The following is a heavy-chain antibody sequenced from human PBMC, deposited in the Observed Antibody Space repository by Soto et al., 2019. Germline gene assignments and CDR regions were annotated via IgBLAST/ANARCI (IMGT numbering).Heavy chain of an antibody. CDR1: GYTFTSYA. CDR2: INAGNGNT. J-gene: IGHJ4*02. V-gene: IGHV1-3*01. Sequence: ASVKVSCKASGYTFTSYAMHWVRQAPGQRLEWMGWINAGNGNTKYSQKFQGRVTITRDTSTSTAYMELRSLRSDDTAVYYCARPPYPGCINAVCYPLDYWGQGTLVTVSS. CDR3: ARPPYPGCINAVCYPLDY. D-gene: IGHD2-8*01.